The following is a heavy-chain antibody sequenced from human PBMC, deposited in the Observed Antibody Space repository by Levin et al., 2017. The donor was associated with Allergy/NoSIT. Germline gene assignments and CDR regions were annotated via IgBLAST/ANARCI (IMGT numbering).Heavy chain of an antibody. CDR3: ARHGDGYCSGATCQSGNWFDP. D-gene: IGHD2-15*01. J-gene: IGHJ5*02. CDR1: GGTFTSFA. CDR2: IIPVFASA. Sequence: ASVKVSCKASGGTFTSFAISWVRQAPGQGLEWMGGIIPVFASAKYAERFQGRVTITVDESTRTAYMELSSLRSEDTAVYYCARHGDGYCSGATCQSGNWFDPWGQGTLVTVSS. V-gene: IGHV1-69*13.